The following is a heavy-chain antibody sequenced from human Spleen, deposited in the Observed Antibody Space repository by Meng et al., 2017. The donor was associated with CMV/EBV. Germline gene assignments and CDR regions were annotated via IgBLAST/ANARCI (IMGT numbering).Heavy chain of an antibody. CDR3: AKDISCSSVRRGAPDY. J-gene: IGHJ4*02. V-gene: IGHV3-9*01. CDR2: ISSNSGDI. CDR1: GSTFAGYA. D-gene: IGHD6-6*01. Sequence: GGSLRLSCAAPGSTFAGYALPWVRQAPGKGLQWVSGISSNSGDIGYADSVKGRFTISRDNAKNSLYQQMSSLKTEDTALYYCAKDISCSSVRRGAPDYGGQGTLVTVSS.